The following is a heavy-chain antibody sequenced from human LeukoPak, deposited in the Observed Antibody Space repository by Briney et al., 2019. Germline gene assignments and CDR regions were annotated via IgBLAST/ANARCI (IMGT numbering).Heavy chain of an antibody. J-gene: IGHJ4*02. CDR2: ISTSGST. D-gene: IGHD3-3*01. Sequence: PSETLSLTCTVSGGSISSYYWSWIRQPAGKGLESIGHISTSGSTNYNPSLKSRVTISVDTSKNQFSLKLSSVTAADTAVYYCARIRRIFGVVIPTLFDYWGQGTLVTVSS. CDR3: ARIRRIFGVVIPTLFDY. CDR1: GGSISSYY. V-gene: IGHV4-4*07.